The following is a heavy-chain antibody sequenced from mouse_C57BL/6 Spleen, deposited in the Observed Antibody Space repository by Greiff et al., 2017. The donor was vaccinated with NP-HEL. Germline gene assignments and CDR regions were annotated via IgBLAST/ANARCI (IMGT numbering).Heavy chain of an antibody. CDR2: INPSNGGT. Sequence: QVQLQQPGTELVKPGASVKLSCKASGYTFTSYWMHWVKQRPGQGLEWIGNINPSNGGTNYNEKFKSKATLTVDKSSSTAYMQLSSLTSEDSAVYHCARWPITTVVVPLDYWGQGTTLTVSS. D-gene: IGHD1-1*01. CDR1: GYTFTSYW. J-gene: IGHJ2*01. CDR3: ARWPITTVVVPLDY. V-gene: IGHV1-53*01.